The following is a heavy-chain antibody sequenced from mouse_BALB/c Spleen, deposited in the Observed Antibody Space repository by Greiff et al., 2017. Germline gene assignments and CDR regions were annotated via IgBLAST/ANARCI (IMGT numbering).Heavy chain of an antibody. CDR2: IWCGGST. CDR1: GFSFTSYD. V-gene: IGHV2-2*02. J-gene: IGHJ1*01. D-gene: IGHD1-1*01. Sequence: VQLQQSGPGLVQPSQTLSITCTVSGFSFTSYDVHWVRQSPGKGLEWLGEIWCGGSTDYNAAFITRLSISKDNSKSQDVFKMNSLQANDTAIYYCARSYYGYGYFDVWGAGTTVTVSA. CDR3: ARSYYGYGYFDV.